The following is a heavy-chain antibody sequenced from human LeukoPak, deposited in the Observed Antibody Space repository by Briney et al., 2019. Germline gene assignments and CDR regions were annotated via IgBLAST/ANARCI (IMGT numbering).Heavy chain of an antibody. CDR2: IKQDGSEK. V-gene: IGHV3-7*01. CDR1: GFIFSNYG. CDR3: AREGITAAADY. J-gene: IGHJ4*02. D-gene: IGHD6-13*01. Sequence: GGSLRLSCAASGFIFSNYGMAWVRQIPGKGLEWVANIKQDGSEKYYVDSVKGRFTISRDNAKNSLYLQLNSLRAEDTAVYYCAREGITAAADYWGQGTLVTVSS.